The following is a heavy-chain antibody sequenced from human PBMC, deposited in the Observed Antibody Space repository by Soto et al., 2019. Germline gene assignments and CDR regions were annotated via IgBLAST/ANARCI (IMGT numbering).Heavy chain of an antibody. CDR1: GASINGGGYY. V-gene: IGHV4-31*03. CDR3: ARDPSYGDYGSYGMDV. CDR2: IYYSGNT. D-gene: IGHD1-26*01. Sequence: QVQLQESGPGLVKPSQTLSLTCTVSGASINGGGYYWSWIRQHPGKGLEWIRSIYYSGNTYYSPSSTIRVTISXXTXKXXLSLRLNSATAADTAVYYCARDPSYGDYGSYGMDVWGQGTTVPVSS. J-gene: IGHJ6*02.